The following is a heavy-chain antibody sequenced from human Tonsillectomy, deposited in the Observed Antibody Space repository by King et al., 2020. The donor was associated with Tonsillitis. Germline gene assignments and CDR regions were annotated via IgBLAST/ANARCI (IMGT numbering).Heavy chain of an antibody. CDR1: GGTFSSYA. D-gene: IGHD5-12*01. CDR2: IIPILGIA. V-gene: IGHV1-69*04. Sequence: QLVQSGAEVKKPGSSVKVSCKASGGTFSSYAISWVRQAPGQGLEWMGRIIPILGIANYAQKFQGRVTITADKSTSTAYMELSSLRSEDTAVYYCARDRVDIVATITYYYYGMDVWGQGTTVTVSS. J-gene: IGHJ6*02. CDR3: ARDRVDIVATITYYYYGMDV.